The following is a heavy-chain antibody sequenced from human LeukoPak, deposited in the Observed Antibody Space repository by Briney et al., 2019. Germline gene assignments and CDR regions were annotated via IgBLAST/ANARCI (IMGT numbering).Heavy chain of an antibody. CDR3: AKAVYYGGNLRYFDY. CDR1: GFTFSSYA. CDR2: ISGSGGST. J-gene: IGHJ4*02. D-gene: IGHD4-23*01. Sequence: GGSLRLSCAASGFTFSSYAMSWVRQAPGKGLEWVSAISGSGGSTYYADSVKGRFTISRDNSKNTLYLQMNSLRAEDTAVYYCAKAVYYGGNLRYFDYWGQGTLVTVSS. V-gene: IGHV3-23*01.